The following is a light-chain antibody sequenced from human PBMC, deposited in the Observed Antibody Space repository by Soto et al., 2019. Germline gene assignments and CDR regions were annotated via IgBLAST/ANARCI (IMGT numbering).Light chain of an antibody. CDR2: DVN. J-gene: IGLJ2*01. CDR3: SSYTSSAIVI. Sequence: APNQASSVFWSPGQSITLSRRGNKNDVGAYNYVSWYQQYPGKAPKLMIYDVNNRPSGVSNRFSGSKSGNTASLTISGLQAEDEADYYCSSYTSSAIVIFGGGTKVTVL. CDR1: KNDVGAYNY. V-gene: IGLV2-14*01.